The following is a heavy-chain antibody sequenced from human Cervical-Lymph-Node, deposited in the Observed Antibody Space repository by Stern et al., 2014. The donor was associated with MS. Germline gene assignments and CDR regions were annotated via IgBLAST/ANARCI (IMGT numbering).Heavy chain of an antibody. D-gene: IGHD3-22*01. CDR3: ARDSKYYDSSGFYAFDI. CDR2: MRSSGSTI. J-gene: IGHJ3*02. Sequence: VQLVESGGNLVKPGGSLRLSCAASGFTFSDYYMSWIRQAPGKGLEWVSYMRSSGSTIHYADSVKGRFTISRDNAKNSLYLQMNSLRAEDTAVYYCARDSKYYDSSGFYAFDIWGQGTMVTVSS. V-gene: IGHV3-11*01. CDR1: GFTFSDYY.